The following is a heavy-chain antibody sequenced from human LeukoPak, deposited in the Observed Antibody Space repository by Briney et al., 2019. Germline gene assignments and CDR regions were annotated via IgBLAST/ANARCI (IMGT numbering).Heavy chain of an antibody. V-gene: IGHV3-23*01. Sequence: PGGSLRLSCVASGFTFSNYAMSWDRQAPGKGLEWVSAISDDGGSTYYADSVKGRFTISRDNSKNTLYLQMNSLRAEDTAIYYCAKVLITVFGVVRYDAFDVWGQGTMVTVSS. CDR2: ISDDGGST. J-gene: IGHJ3*01. CDR1: GFTFSNYA. D-gene: IGHD3-3*01. CDR3: AKVLITVFGVVRYDAFDV.